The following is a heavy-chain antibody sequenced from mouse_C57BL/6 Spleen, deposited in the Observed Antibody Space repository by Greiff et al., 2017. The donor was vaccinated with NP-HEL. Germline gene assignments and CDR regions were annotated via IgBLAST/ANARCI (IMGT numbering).Heavy chain of an antibody. V-gene: IGHV1-19*01. Sequence: EVQLQQSGPVLVKPGASVKMSCKASGYTFTDYYMNWVKQSHGKSLEWIGVINPYNGGTSYNQKFKGKATLTVDKSSSTAYMELNSLTSEDSAVYYCARLELGGDSYWYFDVWGTGTTVTVSS. CDR3: ARLELGGDSYWYFDV. CDR2: INPYNGGT. CDR1: GYTFTDYY. D-gene: IGHD4-1*01. J-gene: IGHJ1*03.